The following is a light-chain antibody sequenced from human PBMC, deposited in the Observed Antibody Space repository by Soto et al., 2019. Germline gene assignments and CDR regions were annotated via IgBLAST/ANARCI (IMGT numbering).Light chain of an antibody. J-gene: IGLJ1*01. Sequence: QSVLTQPASVSGSPGQSITISCTGTSSDVGGYNYVSWYQQHPGKAPKLMIYDVSNRPSGVSNRFSGSKSGNTASLTISGLQAEDEADYYCSSYTGSTTYVFGIGPKVTV. CDR3: SSYTGSTTYV. CDR2: DVS. CDR1: SSDVGGYNY. V-gene: IGLV2-14*01.